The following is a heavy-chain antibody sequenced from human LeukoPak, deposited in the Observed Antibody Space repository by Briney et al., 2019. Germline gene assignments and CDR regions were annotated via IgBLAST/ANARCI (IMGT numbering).Heavy chain of an antibody. CDR2: IQDSGIT. V-gene: IGHV4-4*09. Sequence: PSETLSLICNVSGDSVSSGYWSWIRQSPGKGLEWIGFIQDSGITVYNPSLKSRLYMSVDISKNQFSLNLRSVTAADTAVYYCAGRGHRYSRDWGQGILVTISS. J-gene: IGHJ1*01. CDR3: AGRGHRYSRD. CDR1: GDSVSSGY. D-gene: IGHD2-15*01.